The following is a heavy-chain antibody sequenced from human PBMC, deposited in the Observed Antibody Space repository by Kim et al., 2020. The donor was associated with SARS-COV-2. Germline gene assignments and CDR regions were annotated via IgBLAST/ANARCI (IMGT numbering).Heavy chain of an antibody. CDR3: ARDELEGLWFGDRVPIDY. D-gene: IGHD3-10*01. CDR2: ISSSSSYI. V-gene: IGHV3-21*01. CDR1: GFTFSSYS. J-gene: IGHJ4*02. Sequence: GGSLRLSCAASGFTFSSYSMNWVRQAPGKGLEWVSSISSSSSYIYYADSVKGRFTISRDNAKNSLYLQMNSLRAEDTAVYYCARDELEGLWFGDRVPIDYWGQGTLVTVSS.